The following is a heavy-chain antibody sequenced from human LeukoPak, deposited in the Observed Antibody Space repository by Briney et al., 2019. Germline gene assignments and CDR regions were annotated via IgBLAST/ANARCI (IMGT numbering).Heavy chain of an antibody. V-gene: IGHV3-23*01. J-gene: IGHJ4*02. CDR3: ATPEGFDY. CDR1: GFTFITYA. Sequence: GGSLRLSCPASGFTFITYAMSWVRQAPGKGLEWVSVISGSGGSTNYADSVKGRFTISRDNSKNTLYLQMNSLRAEDTAIYYCATPEGFDYWGQGTLVTVPS. CDR2: ISGSGGST.